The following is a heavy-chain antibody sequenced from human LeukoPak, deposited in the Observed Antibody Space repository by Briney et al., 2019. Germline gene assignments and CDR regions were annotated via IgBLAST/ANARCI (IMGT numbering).Heavy chain of an antibody. D-gene: IGHD2-2*01. Sequence: GLEWIGYIYHSGSTYYNPSLKSRVTISVDRSKNQFSLKLSSVTAADTAVYYCARQLLLNWFDPWGQGTLVTVSS. CDR2: IYHSGST. V-gene: IGHV4-30-2*01. CDR3: ARQLLLNWFDP. J-gene: IGHJ5*02.